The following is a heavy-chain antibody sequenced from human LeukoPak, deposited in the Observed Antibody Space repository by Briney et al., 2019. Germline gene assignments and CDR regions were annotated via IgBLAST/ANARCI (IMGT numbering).Heavy chain of an antibody. CDR3: VKGRGDDYYCAMDV. V-gene: IGHV3-64D*09. CDR2: ISTKGGNT. J-gene: IGHJ6*02. Sequence: GGSLRLSCSASGFTFSIYSMYWVRPAPGERLELVSGISTKGGNTYYADSVKDRFIISRDNPKNTLYLQMSSLRAEDTAVYYCVKGRGDDYYCAMDVWGQGTTVTASS. CDR1: GFTFSIYS. D-gene: IGHD3-10*01.